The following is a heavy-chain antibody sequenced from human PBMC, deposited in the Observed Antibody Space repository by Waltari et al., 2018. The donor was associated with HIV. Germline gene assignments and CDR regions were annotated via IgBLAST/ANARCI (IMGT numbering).Heavy chain of an antibody. CDR2: LNPRSGDT. CDR3: HRPWDSDHWGSDL. Sequence: QDHMIQSGPKGKEPGASLRVSCRASGQTSHGFFIHWVRQAPGQGLEWMGDLNPRSGDTEYAQKFRGRVTLTGDTSVNTAYLDLKGLRFDDTATYFCHRPWDSDHWGSDLWGQGTLVIVS. CDR1: GQTSHGFF. D-gene: IGHD3-16*01. V-gene: IGHV1-2*02. J-gene: IGHJ4*01.